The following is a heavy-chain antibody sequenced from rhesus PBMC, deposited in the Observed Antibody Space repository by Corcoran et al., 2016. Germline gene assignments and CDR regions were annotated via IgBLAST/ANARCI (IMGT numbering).Heavy chain of an antibody. D-gene: IGHD6-43*01. CDR1: GGSISRSNW. CDR2: IYGGAAST. J-gene: IGHJ5-1*01. CDR3: ARHLGSSYGWRFDG. V-gene: IGHV4-93*02. Sequence: QVQLQEPGPAVVKPSATLSLTCAVSGGSISRSNWWDWIRQSPGKGLECVGGIYGGAASTIYSPSLDKRVTRSMSTSKNQFSLKLSSVTAADTAVYLWARHLGSSYGWRFDGCGAGVLVTVSS.